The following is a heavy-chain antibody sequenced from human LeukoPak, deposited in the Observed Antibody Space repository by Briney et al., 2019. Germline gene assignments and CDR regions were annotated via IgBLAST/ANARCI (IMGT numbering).Heavy chain of an antibody. J-gene: IGHJ4*02. V-gene: IGHV3-30*18. CDR3: AKDSNAYYDILTGPSFDY. D-gene: IGHD3-9*01. CDR1: GFTFSSYG. CDR2: ISYDGSSK. Sequence: GGSLRLSCAASGFTFSSYGMHWIRQAPGKGLEWVAVISYDGSSKYYADSVKGRFTISRDNSKNTLYLQMNSLRAEDTAVYYCAKDSNAYYDILTGPSFDYWGQGTLVTVSS.